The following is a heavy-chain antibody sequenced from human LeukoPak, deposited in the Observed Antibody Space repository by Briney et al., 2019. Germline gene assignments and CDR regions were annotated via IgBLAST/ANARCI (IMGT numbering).Heavy chain of an antibody. V-gene: IGHV1-69*04. CDR3: ARTSFHYSYGYGGGLYFDY. CDR2: IIPILGIA. D-gene: IGHD5-18*01. Sequence: SVKVSCKASGDTFSSYAISWVRQAPGQGLEWMGRIIPILGIANYAQKFQGRVTITADKSTSTAYMELSSLRSEDTAVYYCARTSFHYSYGYGGGLYFDYWGQGTLVTVSS. CDR1: GDTFSSYA. J-gene: IGHJ4*02.